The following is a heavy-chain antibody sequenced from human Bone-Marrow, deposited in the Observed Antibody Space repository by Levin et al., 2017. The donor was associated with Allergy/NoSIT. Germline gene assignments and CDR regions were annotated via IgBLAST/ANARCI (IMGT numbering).Heavy chain of an antibody. CDR1: TASISSYY. CDR3: ARDLSGTPFGGFFDY. D-gene: IGHD1-7*01. Sequence: ESLKISCTVSTASISSYYWSWIRQPPGKALEWIGNIYYSESAKYNPSLKSRVTISVDTFQNQFSLNLSSVTAADTAVYYCARDLSGTPFGGFFDYWGQGIMVTVSS. J-gene: IGHJ4*02. CDR2: IYYSESA. V-gene: IGHV4-59*01.